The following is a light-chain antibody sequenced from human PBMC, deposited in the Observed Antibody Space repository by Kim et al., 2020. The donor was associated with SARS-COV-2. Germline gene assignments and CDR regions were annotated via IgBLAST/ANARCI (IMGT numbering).Light chain of an antibody. V-gene: IGLV3-19*01. CDR2: GNR. Sequence: SELTQDPAVSVALGQTVRITCQGDSLRSYYASWYQQRPGQAPVLVMFGNRNRPSGIPDRFSGTYSGDTASLTITGAQAEDEADYFCSSRNSGSDVFYVF. J-gene: IGLJ1*01. CDR3: SSRNSGSDVFYV. CDR1: SLRSYY.